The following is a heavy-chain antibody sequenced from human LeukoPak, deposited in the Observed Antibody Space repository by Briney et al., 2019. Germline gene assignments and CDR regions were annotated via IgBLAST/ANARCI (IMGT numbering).Heavy chain of an antibody. J-gene: IGHJ5*02. CDR2: IYYSGST. V-gene: IGHV4-39*07. CDR3: ARSILSRITMVRGVKVWFDP. Sequence: SETLSLTCTVSGGSISSNNYYWGWIRQPPGKGLEWIGSIYYSGSTYYNPSLKSRVTISVDTSKNQFSLKLSSVTAADTAVYYCARSILSRITMVRGVKVWFDPWGQGTLVTVSS. D-gene: IGHD3-10*01. CDR1: GGSISSNNYY.